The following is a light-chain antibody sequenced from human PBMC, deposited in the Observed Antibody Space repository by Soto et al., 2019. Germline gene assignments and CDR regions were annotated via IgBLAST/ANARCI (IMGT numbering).Light chain of an antibody. V-gene: IGKV3-11*01. J-gene: IGKJ5*01. CDR1: RGIRND. CDR3: QQRNIWPPVT. CDR2: GAF. Sequence: TQSPASLSASVGDRVTITCRASRGIRNDLNWYQQKPGQPPRLLIYGAFNRAAGIPARFSGSGSGTDFTLTISSLEPEDSAVYYCQQRNIWPPVTFGQGTRLEIK.